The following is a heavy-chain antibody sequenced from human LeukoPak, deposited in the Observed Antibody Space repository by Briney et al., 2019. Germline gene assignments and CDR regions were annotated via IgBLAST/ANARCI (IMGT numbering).Heavy chain of an antibody. J-gene: IGHJ4*02. CDR2: IYPGDSDT. CDR3: GRLRDGGAFGAIDS. D-gene: IGHD3-16*01. Sequence: GESLKISCKGAGYIFGNYWIGWVRQTPGKGLEWVGIIYPGDSDTRYSPSFQGQATISADKSISTAYLQWSNLKASDTAMYYCGRLRDGGAFGAIDSWGQGNLVTVSS. V-gene: IGHV5-51*01. CDR1: GYIFGNYW.